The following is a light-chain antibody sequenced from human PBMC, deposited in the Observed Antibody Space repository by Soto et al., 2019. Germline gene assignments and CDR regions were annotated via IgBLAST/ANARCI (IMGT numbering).Light chain of an antibody. CDR3: SSYTTTATVL. J-gene: IGLJ2*01. V-gene: IGLV2-14*01. Sequence: QSALTQPASVSGSPGQSITISCTGTSNDVGGYNYVSWYQQHPGKVPKLMIYEVSNRPSGVSNRFSGSKSGNTASLTISGLQAEDEADYYCSSYTTTATVLFGGGTKVTVL. CDR1: SNDVGGYNY. CDR2: EVS.